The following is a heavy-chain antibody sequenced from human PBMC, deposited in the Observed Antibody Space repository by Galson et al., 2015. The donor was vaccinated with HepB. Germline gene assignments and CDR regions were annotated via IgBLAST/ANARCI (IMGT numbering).Heavy chain of an antibody. V-gene: IGHV4-31*03. CDR1: GDSISSGGQY. D-gene: IGHD1-20*01. Sequence: TLSLTCTVSGDSISSGGQYWSWIRQHPGRGLEWIGYIYDSVTTYYNPSLKSRVIISIDTSQNQFSVSLSSVTAADTAVYYCARGSSWNDVPFDDWGQGTLVTVSS. CDR3: ARGSSWNDVPFDD. J-gene: IGHJ4*02. CDR2: IYDSVTT.